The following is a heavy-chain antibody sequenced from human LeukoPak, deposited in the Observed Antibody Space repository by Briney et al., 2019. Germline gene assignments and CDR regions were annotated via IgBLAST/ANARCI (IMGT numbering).Heavy chain of an antibody. J-gene: IGHJ4*02. CDR2: IKQDGSEK. CDR3: ARNPYGDYPREDYFDY. CDR1: GFTFSNYW. V-gene: IGHV3-7*04. D-gene: IGHD4-17*01. Sequence: PGGSLRLSCAASGFTFSNYWMTWVRQAPGKGLEWVANIKQDGSEKYYVDSVKGRFTISRDNAKNSLYLQMNSLRAEDTAVYYCARNPYGDYPREDYFDYWGQGTLVTVSS.